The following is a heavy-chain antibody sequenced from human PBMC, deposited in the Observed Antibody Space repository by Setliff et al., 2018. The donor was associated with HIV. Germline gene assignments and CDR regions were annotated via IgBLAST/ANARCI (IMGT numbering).Heavy chain of an antibody. V-gene: IGHV1-18*01. Sequence: ASVKVSCKASGGTFSSYAISWVRQAPGQGLEWMGWISAYNGNTNYAQKLQGRVTMTTDTSTSTAYMELRSLRSDDTAVYYCARDPRRPQGWAVVVAATQNYYYYYGMDVWGQGTTVTVSS. CDR1: GGTFSSYA. CDR2: ISAYNGNT. D-gene: IGHD2-15*01. CDR3: ARDPRRPQGWAVVVAATQNYYYYYGMDV. J-gene: IGHJ6*02.